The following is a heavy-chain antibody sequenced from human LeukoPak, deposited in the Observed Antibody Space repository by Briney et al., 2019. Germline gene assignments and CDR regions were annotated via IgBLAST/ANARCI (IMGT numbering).Heavy chain of an antibody. D-gene: IGHD3-3*01. CDR3: ASFSRPPDYDFWSGYYKPDAFDI. CDR2: IIPIFGTA. Sequence: SVKVSCKASGGTFSSYAISWVRQAPGQGLEWMGGIIPIFGTANYAQKFQGRVTITADESTSTAYMELSSLRAEDTAVYYCASFSRPPDYDFWSGYYKPDAFDIWGQGTMVTVSS. J-gene: IGHJ3*02. V-gene: IGHV1-69*13. CDR1: GGTFSSYA.